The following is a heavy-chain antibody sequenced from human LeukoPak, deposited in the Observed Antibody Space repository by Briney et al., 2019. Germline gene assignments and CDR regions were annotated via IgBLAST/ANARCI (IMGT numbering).Heavy chain of an antibody. D-gene: IGHD6-13*01. V-gene: IGHV4-61*02. J-gene: IGHJ6*03. CDR1: GGSISSGSYY. CDR3: ARADYSSTWSHDYYYMDV. Sequence: SETLSLTCTVSGGSISSGSYYWSWIRQPAGKGLEWIGRIYTSGSTNYNPSLKSRVTISVDTSKNQFSLKLSSVTAADTAVYYCARADYSSTWSHDYYYMDVWGKGTTVTVSS. CDR2: IYTSGST.